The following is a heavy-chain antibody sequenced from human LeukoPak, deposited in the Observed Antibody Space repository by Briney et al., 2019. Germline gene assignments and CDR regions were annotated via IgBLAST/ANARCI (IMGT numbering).Heavy chain of an antibody. CDR1: GFTFSSYG. Sequence: GGSLRLSCAASGFTFSSYGMHWVRQAPGKGLEWVALIWYDGSNKDYADSVKGRFTISRDNSKNTVYLQMNSLRAEDTAVYYCAKDYGFITPYCYFDLWGRGTLGTVSS. D-gene: IGHD3-22*01. CDR2: IWYDGSNK. CDR3: AKDYGFITPYCYFDL. J-gene: IGHJ2*01. V-gene: IGHV3-33*06.